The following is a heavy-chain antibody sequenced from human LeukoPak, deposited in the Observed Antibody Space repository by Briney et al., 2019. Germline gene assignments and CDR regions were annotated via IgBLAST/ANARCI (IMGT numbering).Heavy chain of an antibody. CDR2: INHSGST. J-gene: IGHJ3*02. CDR3: ATGRISGGRPDVFDT. V-gene: IGHV4-34*01. CDR1: GGSFGGYY. D-gene: IGHD3-10*01. Sequence: PSETLSLTCAVYGGSFGGYYWRWIRQPPGKGLEWIGDINHSGSTNYNSSLKSRVTISVDTSKNQFSLMMRSVTAADTAVYDCATGRISGGRPDVFDTWGQGPMVTVSS.